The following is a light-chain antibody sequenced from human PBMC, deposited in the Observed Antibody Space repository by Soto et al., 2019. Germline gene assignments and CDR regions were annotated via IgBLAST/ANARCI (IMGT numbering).Light chain of an antibody. CDR2: DAS. Sequence: EIRMTQSPATLSVSTGERATLSFRASQRVSRNLAWYQQKPGQAPRLLIYDASTRATGIPDRFSGSGSETEFTLTISSLQSEDYAIYYCQQYNNWPRTFGQGTKVDI. V-gene: IGKV3-15*01. CDR1: QRVSRN. J-gene: IGKJ1*01. CDR3: QQYNNWPRT.